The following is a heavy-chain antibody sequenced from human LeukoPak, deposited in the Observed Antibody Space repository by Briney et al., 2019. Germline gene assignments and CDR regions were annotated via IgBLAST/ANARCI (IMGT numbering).Heavy chain of an antibody. Sequence: GGSLRLSCAVSGFTFSSYAMHWVRQAPGKGLEYVSAISSNGGSTYYANSVKGRFTISRDNSKNTLYLQMGSLRAEDMAVYYCARSVKEFGYYFDYWGQGTLVTVSS. D-gene: IGHD3-10*01. J-gene: IGHJ4*02. CDR1: GFTFSSYA. V-gene: IGHV3-64*01. CDR2: ISSNGGST. CDR3: ARSVKEFGYYFDY.